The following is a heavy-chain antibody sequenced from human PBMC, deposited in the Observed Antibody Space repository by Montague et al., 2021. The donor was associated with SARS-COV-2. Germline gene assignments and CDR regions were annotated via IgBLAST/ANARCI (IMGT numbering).Heavy chain of an antibody. CDR2: ISDSGST. J-gene: IGHJ4*02. CDR1: GGSISSFY. D-gene: IGHD2-15*01. Sequence: SETLSRTCTVSGGSISSFYWSWFRQPPGKGLEWIGYISDSGSTNYNPSLTSRVTMSVDTSKNQFSLKVNSVTAADTAVYYCARHYSATLPAVYWGQGTLVTVSS. V-gene: IGHV4-59*08. CDR3: ARHYSATLPAVY.